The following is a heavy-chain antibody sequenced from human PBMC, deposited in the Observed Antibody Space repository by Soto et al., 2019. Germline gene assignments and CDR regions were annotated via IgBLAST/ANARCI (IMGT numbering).Heavy chain of an antibody. D-gene: IGHD3-22*01. CDR1: GFSFAKAW. Sequence: GSLRLSCAASGFSFAKAWMSWVRQAPGKGLEWVGRIKSKGDGGTTAYAEPVKGRFTISRDDSKDTPYLQMNSLKTEDRAVYYCTTDVTTLIIAESYKGLAVWGQ. CDR2: IKSKGDGGTT. CDR3: TTDVTTLIIAESYKGLAV. V-gene: IGHV3-15*01. J-gene: IGHJ6*02.